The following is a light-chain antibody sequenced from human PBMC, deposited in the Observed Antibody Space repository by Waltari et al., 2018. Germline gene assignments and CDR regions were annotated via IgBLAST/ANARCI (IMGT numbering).Light chain of an antibody. Sequence: DIQMSQSPSSLSASVGDRVTITCRASQGISSYLNWYQQKPGKAPKLLIYYANSLASGVPSRFSGSGSGTEFTLTISSLQPEDFATYYCQQDNSYPWTFGQGTKVEIK. CDR1: QGISSY. CDR3: QQDNSYPWT. J-gene: IGKJ1*01. V-gene: IGKV1-9*01. CDR2: YAN.